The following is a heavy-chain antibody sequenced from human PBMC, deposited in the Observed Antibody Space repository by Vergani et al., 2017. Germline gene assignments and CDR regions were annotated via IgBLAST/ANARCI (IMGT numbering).Heavy chain of an antibody. V-gene: IGHV5-51*01. CDR2: IYPGDSDT. CDR1: GYIFTIYW. Sequence: EVQLVQSGAEVKKPGESLKISCEGSGYIFTIYWIAWVRQMPGKGLELMGIIYPGDSDTRYSPSFQGQVTISADKSISSAYLQWSSLKASDTAMYYCARPRGLGTKDDALDIWGQGTMVTVSS. D-gene: IGHD7-27*01. CDR3: ARPRGLGTKDDALDI. J-gene: IGHJ3*02.